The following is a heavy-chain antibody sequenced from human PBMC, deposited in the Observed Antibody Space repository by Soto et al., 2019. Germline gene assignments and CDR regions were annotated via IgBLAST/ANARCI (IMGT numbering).Heavy chain of an antibody. D-gene: IGHD1-1*01. CDR2: ISSSSSTI. J-gene: IGHJ6*03. CDR1: GFTFSSYS. CDR3: ARDGTMTGTTHYYYYYMDV. V-gene: IGHV3-48*01. Sequence: GGSLRLSCAASGFTFSSYSMNWVRQAPGKGLEWVSYISSSSSTIYYADSLKGRFTNSRDNAKNSPYLQMNSLRAEDTAVYYCARDGTMTGTTHYYYYYMDVWGKGTTVTVSS.